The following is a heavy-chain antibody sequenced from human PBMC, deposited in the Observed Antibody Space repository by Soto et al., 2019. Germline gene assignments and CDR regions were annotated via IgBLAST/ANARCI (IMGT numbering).Heavy chain of an antibody. CDR3: AKDSSWVASN. D-gene: IGHD6-6*01. CDR1: GFSFSSYG. J-gene: IGHJ4*02. CDR2: ISYDGSNK. Sequence: GGSLRLSCAASGFSFSSYGMHWVRQAPGKGLEWVAVISYDGSNKYYADSVKGRFTISRDNSKNTLYLQMNSLRAEDTAVYYCAKDSSWVASNWGQGTLVTVSS. V-gene: IGHV3-30*18.